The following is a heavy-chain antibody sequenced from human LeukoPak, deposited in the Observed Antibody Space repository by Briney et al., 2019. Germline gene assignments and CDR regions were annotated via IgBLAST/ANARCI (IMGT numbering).Heavy chain of an antibody. CDR2: IRSAVDTT. Sequence: GGSLRLSCAACGFTMSNYGVSWVRQAPGKGLEWVSGIRSAVDTTHYADSVKGRFIVSRDNSKNTLSLQLNSLRPEDTALYYCAKHFCTGLDCSLFDSWGQGTLVTVSS. CDR3: AKHFCTGLDCSLFDS. V-gene: IGHV3-23*01. D-gene: IGHD3/OR15-3a*01. J-gene: IGHJ4*02. CDR1: GFTMSNYG.